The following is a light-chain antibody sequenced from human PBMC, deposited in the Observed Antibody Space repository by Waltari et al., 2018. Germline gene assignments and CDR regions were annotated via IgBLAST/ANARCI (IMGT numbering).Light chain of an antibody. CDR1: QSVSKY. V-gene: IGKV1-39*01. Sequence: DIQMTQSPSSLSASVGDRVTITCRASQSVSKYLNWYQQQPGKAPKLLIYTTSNLKSGVPSRFSGSGSSTDFTLTINSLQLEDLATYYCQQSYNTPLSFGGGTKVEIK. CDR3: QQSYNTPLS. J-gene: IGKJ4*01. CDR2: TTS.